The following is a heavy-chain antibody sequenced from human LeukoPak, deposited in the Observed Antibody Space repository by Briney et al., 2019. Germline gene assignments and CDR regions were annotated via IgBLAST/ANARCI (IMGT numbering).Heavy chain of an antibody. CDR3: ARDKKSGESSEIDY. CDR1: GFTFSNYW. V-gene: IGHV3-74*01. D-gene: IGHD3-10*01. J-gene: IGHJ4*02. Sequence: GGSLRLSCAASGFTFSNYWVHWVRQAPGKGLVWVSRINRDGRTTNYADSVKGRFTVSRDNAKNTLNLQMNSLRAEDTAVYYCARDKKSGESSEIDYWGQGTLVTVSS. CDR2: INRDGRTT.